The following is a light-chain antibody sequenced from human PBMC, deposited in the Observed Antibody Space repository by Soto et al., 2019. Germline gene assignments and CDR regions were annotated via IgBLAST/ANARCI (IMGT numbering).Light chain of an antibody. V-gene: IGKV1-13*02. J-gene: IGKJ5*01. CDR3: QQFNSL. CDR1: QGIATG. CDR2: DAS. Sequence: IPVPQSPSSLSASIGDTVTISCRASQGIATGLAWYQQKPGAPPKLLIYDASTLERGIPSRFSGRGSGTHFILTINNLQPEDFATYYCQQFNSLFGQGTRLEIK.